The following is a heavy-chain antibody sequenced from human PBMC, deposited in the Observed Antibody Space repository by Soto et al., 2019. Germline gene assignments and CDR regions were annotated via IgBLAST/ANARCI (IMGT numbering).Heavy chain of an antibody. Sequence: PGESLKISCKGSGYSFTSYWIGWVRQMPGKGLEWMGIIYPGDSDTRYSPSFQGQVTISADKSISTAYLQWSSLKASDTAMYYCARQGYSSGWYADYYYYGMDVWGQGTTVTVSS. CDR3: ARQGYSSGWYADYYYYGMDV. D-gene: IGHD6-19*01. V-gene: IGHV5-51*01. CDR1: GYSFTSYW. J-gene: IGHJ6*02. CDR2: IYPGDSDT.